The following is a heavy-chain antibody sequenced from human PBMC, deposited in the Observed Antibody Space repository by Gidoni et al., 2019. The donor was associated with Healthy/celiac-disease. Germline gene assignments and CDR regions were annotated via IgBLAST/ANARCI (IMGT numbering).Heavy chain of an antibody. CDR3: ARVADTVRNRKPYGIDV. J-gene: IGHJ6*02. V-gene: IGHV4-34*01. CDR1: GGSFSRHY. Sequence: QVQLQPWGAGLLKPSETLSLTCAVCGGSFSRHYWSWSRQPPGKGLAWIGEIKHSGSNNYNPSLKSRVTISVDTSKTQFSLKLSAVTAADTAVYYCARVADTVRNRKPYGIDVWGQGTTVTVSS. CDR2: IKHSGSN. D-gene: IGHD4-4*01.